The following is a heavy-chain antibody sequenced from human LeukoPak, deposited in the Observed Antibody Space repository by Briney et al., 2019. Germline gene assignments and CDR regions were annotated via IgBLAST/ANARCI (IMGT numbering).Heavy chain of an antibody. J-gene: IGHJ4*02. CDR2: IYYSGST. Sequence: SETLSLTCTVSGGSISSSSYYWGWIRQPPGKGLEWIGSIYYSGSTYYNPSLKSRVTISVDTSKNQFSLKLSSVTAADTAVYYCARLLAADRSTGYYYFDHWGQGTLVTVSS. CDR3: ARLLAADRSTGYYYFDH. V-gene: IGHV4-39*07. D-gene: IGHD6-13*01. CDR1: GGSISSSSYY.